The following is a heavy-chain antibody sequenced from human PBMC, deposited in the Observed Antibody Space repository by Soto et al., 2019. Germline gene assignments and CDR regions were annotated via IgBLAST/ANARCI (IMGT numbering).Heavy chain of an antibody. V-gene: IGHV4-59*08. CDR1: GGSISGYY. J-gene: IGHJ4*02. D-gene: IGHD6-13*01. CDR2: IDYYGST. CDR3: ARADSSRGLSFDY. Sequence: SETLSLTCTVSGGSISGYYWSWIRQPPGKRLEWIGYIDYYGSTNYNPSLKSRVTISVDTSKNQFSLKLSSVTAADTAVYYCARADSSRGLSFDYWGQGTLVTVSS.